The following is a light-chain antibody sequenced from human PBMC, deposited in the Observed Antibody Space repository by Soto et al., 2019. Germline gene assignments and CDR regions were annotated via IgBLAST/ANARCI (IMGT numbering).Light chain of an antibody. CDR2: DAS. CDR1: QSISSW. V-gene: IGKV1-5*01. Sequence: MTQSPLSLSVTPGEAASITCRASQSISSWLAWYQQKPGKAPKLLIYDASSLESGVPSRFSGSGSGTEFTLTISSLQPDDFATYYCQQYNSYSSTFGQGTRLEIK. CDR3: QQYNSYSST. J-gene: IGKJ5*01.